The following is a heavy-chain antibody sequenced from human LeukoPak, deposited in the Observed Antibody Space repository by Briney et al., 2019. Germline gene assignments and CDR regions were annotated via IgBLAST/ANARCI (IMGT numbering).Heavy chain of an antibody. Sequence: PSETLTLTCAVYGGSFSGYYWSWIRQPAGKGLEWIGEINHSGSTNYNPSLKSRVTISVDTSKNQFSLKLSSVTAADTAVYYCAGGLDIVVVPAAIWGQGTLVTVSS. J-gene: IGHJ4*02. CDR3: AGGLDIVVVPAAI. CDR1: GGSFSGYY. CDR2: INHSGST. V-gene: IGHV4-34*01. D-gene: IGHD2-2*03.